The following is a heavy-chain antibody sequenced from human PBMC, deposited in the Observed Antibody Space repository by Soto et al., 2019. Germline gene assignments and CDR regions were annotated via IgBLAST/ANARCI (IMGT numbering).Heavy chain of an antibody. CDR1: GYTFTSYG. V-gene: IGHV1-18*01. CDR2: ISAYNGNT. CDR3: ARDRTVTTGEDGMDV. D-gene: IGHD4-17*01. Sequence: ASVKVSCKASGYTFTSYGISWVRQAPGQGLEWMGWISAYNGNTNYAQRLQGRVTMTTDTSTSTAYMELRSLRSDDTAVYYCARDRTVTTGEDGMDVWGQGTTVTVSS. J-gene: IGHJ6*02.